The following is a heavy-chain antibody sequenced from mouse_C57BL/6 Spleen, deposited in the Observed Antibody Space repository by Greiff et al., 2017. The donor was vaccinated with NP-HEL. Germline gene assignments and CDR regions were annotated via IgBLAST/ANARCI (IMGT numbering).Heavy chain of an antibody. CDR2: ISYDGSN. V-gene: IGHV3-6*01. CDR1: GYSITSGYY. J-gene: IGHJ4*01. CDR3: ARGSYSNGDYYAMDY. D-gene: IGHD2-5*01. Sequence: EVQLQQSGPGLVKPSQSLSLTCSVTGYSITSGYYWNWIRQFPGNKLEWMGYISYDGSNNYNPSLKNRIALTRDTSKNQSFLKFNSVTTEDPATYYCARGSYSNGDYYAMDYWGQGTSVTVSS.